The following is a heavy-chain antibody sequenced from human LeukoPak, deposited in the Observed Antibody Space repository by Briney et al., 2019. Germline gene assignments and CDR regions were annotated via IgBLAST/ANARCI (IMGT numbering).Heavy chain of an antibody. J-gene: IGHJ4*02. D-gene: IGHD3-3*01. CDR1: GGSISSYY. V-gene: IGHV4-59*12. CDR2: IYYSGST. Sequence: SETLSLTCTVSGGSISSYYWSWIRQPPGKGLEWIGYIYYSGSTNYNPSLKSRVTISVDTSKNQFSLKLSSVTAADTAVYYCARENYYDFWSGPYDYWGQGTLVTVSS. CDR3: ARENYYDFWSGPYDY.